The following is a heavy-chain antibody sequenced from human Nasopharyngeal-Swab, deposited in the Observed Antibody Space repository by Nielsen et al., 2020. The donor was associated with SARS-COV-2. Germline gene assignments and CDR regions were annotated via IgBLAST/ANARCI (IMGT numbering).Heavy chain of an antibody. CDR3: AGDGAYSGYDWTY. CDR2: VSYRGST. Sequence: MHLDGAGGGVSCTSPGQYWVWIRQPPGKGLEWIGCVSYRGSTYHNPSLKSRVTVSVDTSKNQFSLKLTSLTAADTAVYYCAGDGAYSGYDWTYWGQGTLVTVSS. D-gene: IGHD5-12*01. J-gene: IGHJ4*02. CDR1: GVSCTSPGQY. V-gene: IGHV4-39*07.